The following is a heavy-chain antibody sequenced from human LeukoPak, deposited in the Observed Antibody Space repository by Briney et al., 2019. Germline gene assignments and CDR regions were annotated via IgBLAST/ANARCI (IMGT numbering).Heavy chain of an antibody. CDR3: ARDRKAAAGSGFDP. CDR2: IYSGGST. J-gene: IGHJ5*02. D-gene: IGHD6-13*01. V-gene: IGHV3-53*04. Sequence: GGSLRLSCAASGFTVSSNYMGWVRQAPGKGLEWVSVIYSGGSTYYADSVKGRFTISRHNSKNTLYLQMNSLRAEDTAVYYCARDRKAAAGSGFDPWGQGTLVTVSS. CDR1: GFTVSSNY.